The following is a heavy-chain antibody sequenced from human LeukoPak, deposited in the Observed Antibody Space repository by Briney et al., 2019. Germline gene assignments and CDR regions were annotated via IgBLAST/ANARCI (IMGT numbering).Heavy chain of an antibody. CDR2: IYYTGST. CDR3: ARQNPLNWFDP. J-gene: IGHJ5*02. V-gene: IGHV4-39*01. Sequence: SETPSLTCTVSGGSISGSSYYWGWIRLPPGKGLEWIGRIYYTGSTYYNPSLKSRVTISVDTSKNQFSLNLTSVTAADMAVYYCARQNPLNWFDPWGQGTLVTVSS. CDR1: GGSISGSSYY.